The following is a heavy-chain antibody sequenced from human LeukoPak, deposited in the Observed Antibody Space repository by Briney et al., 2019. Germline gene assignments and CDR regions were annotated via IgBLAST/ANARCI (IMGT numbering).Heavy chain of an antibody. CDR3: ARSFRDYVWGSYCYTGGYAFDI. CDR1: GYTFTGYY. V-gene: IGHV1-2*02. D-gene: IGHD3-16*02. J-gene: IGHJ3*02. CDR2: INPNSGGT. Sequence: GASVKVSCKASGYTFTGYYMHWVRQAPGQGLEWMGWINPNSGGTNYAQKFQGRVTMTRDTSISTAYMELSRLRSDDTAVYYCARSFRDYVWGSYCYTGGYAFDIWGQGTMVTVSS.